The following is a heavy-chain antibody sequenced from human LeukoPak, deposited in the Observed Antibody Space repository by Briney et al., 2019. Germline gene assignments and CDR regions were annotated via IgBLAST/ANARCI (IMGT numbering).Heavy chain of an antibody. J-gene: IGHJ4*02. Sequence: GASVKVSSTASGYTFTTYGISWVRQAPGQGLEWMGWISAYNGNTNYAQKLQGRVTMTTDTSTSTAYMELRSLRSDDTAVYYCAREDYGGNPKYDYWGQGTLVTVSS. D-gene: IGHD4-23*01. V-gene: IGHV1-18*01. CDR1: GYTFTTYG. CDR2: ISAYNGNT. CDR3: AREDYGGNPKYDY.